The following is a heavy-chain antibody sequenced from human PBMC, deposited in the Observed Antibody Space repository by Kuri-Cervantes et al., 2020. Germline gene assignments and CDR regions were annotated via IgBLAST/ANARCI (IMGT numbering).Heavy chain of an antibody. D-gene: IGHD3-22*01. CDR3: AHVRNYDIYDY. CDR1: GFSLSTSGVG. Sequence: SGPTLVKPTQTLTLTCTFSGFSLSTSGVGVGWIRQPPGKALEWLALIYWNDDKRYSPSLKSRLTITKDTSKNQVVLTMTNMGPVDTATYYCAHVRNYDIYDYWAREPWSPSPQ. J-gene: IGHJ4*02. CDR2: IYWNDDK. V-gene: IGHV2-5*01.